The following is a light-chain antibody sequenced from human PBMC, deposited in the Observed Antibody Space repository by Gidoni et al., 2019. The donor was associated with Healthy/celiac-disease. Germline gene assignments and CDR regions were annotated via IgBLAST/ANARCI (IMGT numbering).Light chain of an antibody. CDR3: QQRYSSSCT. CDR2: AAS. V-gene: IGKV1-39*01. Sequence: MQMTQSPSSLSAPVGDRVTNTRRASQGSSSYLNWYQQKPGKAPKLLIYAASSLQSGVPSRFSGSGSGTDFTLTISSLQAEDFATYYCQQRYSSSCTFGQGTKVEIK. J-gene: IGKJ2*02. CDR1: QGSSSY.